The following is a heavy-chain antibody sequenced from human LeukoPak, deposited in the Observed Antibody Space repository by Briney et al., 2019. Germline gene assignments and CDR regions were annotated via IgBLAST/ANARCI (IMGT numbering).Heavy chain of an antibody. CDR1: GYTFTSYG. V-gene: IGHV1-18*01. D-gene: IGHD2-15*01. J-gene: IGHJ4*02. CDR3: ARDELGYCSGGSCYHYFDY. Sequence: GASVKVSCKASGYTFTSYGISWVRQAPGQGLEWMGWISAYNGNTNYAQKLQGRVTMTTDTSTSTAYMELRSLRSDDTAVYYCARDELGYCSGGSCYHYFDYWGQGTLVTVSS. CDR2: ISAYNGNT.